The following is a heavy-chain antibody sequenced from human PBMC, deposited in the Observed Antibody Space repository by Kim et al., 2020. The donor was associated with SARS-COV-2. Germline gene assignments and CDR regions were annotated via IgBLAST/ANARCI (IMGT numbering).Heavy chain of an antibody. CDR1: VFSLSTGGVG. J-gene: IGHJ4*02. CDR3: ARHYYDSSGPNY. CDR2: IYWDDDK. V-gene: IGHV2-5*02. Sequence: SGPTLVNPTQTLTLTCTFSVFSLSTGGVGVSWIRQPPGKALEWLALIYWDDDKRYSPSLKSRLTITKDTSKNQVVLTMTNMDPVDTATYYCARHYYDSSGPNYWGQGTLVTVSS. D-gene: IGHD3-22*01.